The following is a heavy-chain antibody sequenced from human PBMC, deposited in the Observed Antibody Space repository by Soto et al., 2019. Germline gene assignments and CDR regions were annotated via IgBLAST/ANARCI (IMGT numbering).Heavy chain of an antibody. D-gene: IGHD3-16*01. Sequence: QVQLVQSGAEGKKPGSSGKVSCKASGGTFSSYAIDWVRQAPGQGLEWMGGIIPIFGTADYAQKFQGRVTITAKESTSTAYMELSSLRSEDTAVYYCARGQTGGGWGYYFDYWGQGTLVTVSS. V-gene: IGHV1-69*12. CDR2: IIPIFGTA. CDR1: GGTFSSYA. J-gene: IGHJ4*02. CDR3: ARGQTGGGWGYYFDY.